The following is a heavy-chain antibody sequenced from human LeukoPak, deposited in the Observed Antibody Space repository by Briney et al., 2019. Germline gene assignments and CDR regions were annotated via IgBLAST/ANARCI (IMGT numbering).Heavy chain of an antibody. D-gene: IGHD3-10*01. CDR1: GYTFINHD. CDR2: ISAYNGNT. J-gene: IGHJ6*02. CDR3: ARDRWFTMVRGVNYGMDV. V-gene: IGHV1-18*01. Sequence: GASVKVSCKGYGYTFINHDIDWVRQAAGQGLEWMGWISAYNGNTNYAQKLQGRVTMTTDTSTSTAYMELRSLRSDDTAVYYCARDRWFTMVRGVNYGMDVWGQGTTVTVSS.